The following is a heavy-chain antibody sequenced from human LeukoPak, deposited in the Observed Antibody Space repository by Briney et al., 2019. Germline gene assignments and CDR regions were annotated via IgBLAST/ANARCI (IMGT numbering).Heavy chain of an antibody. CDR2: ISGSGGST. CDR1: GFTFSSYA. J-gene: IGHJ4*02. D-gene: IGHD6-19*01. CDR3: AKDGSGWYTYYFDY. Sequence: GGSLRLSCAASGFTFSSYAMSWVRQAPGKGLEWVSTISGSGGSTSYADSVKGRFTISRDNSKNTLYLQMNSLRAEDTAVYYCAKDGSGWYTYYFDYWGQGTLVTVSS. V-gene: IGHV3-23*01.